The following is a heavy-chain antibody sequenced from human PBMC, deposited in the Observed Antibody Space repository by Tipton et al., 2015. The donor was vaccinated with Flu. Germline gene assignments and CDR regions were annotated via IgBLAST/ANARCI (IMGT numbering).Heavy chain of an antibody. CDR2: GSYSGNT. CDR3: ARSGRDAYNKGRFDY. CDR1: GGSISDYY. V-gene: IGHV4-59*01. Sequence: TLSLTCTVSGGSISDYYWSWIRQPPGKGLAWIGYGSYSGNTNYNPSLKSRVTISVDRSKNQFSLNLNFVTAADTAVYYCARSGRDAYNKGRFDYWGQGILVTVSS. J-gene: IGHJ4*02. D-gene: IGHD5-24*01.